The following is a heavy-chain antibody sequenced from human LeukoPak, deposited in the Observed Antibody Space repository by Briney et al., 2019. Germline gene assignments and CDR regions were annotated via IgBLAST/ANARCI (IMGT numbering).Heavy chain of an antibody. CDR2: IISFFGTA. Sequence: SVKVSCKASGGTFSSYAISWVRQAPGQGLEWMGGIISFFGTANYAQKFQGRVAITADESTSTAYMELSSLRSEDTAVYYCARDGYSYGWQAFFDYWGQGTLVTVSS. D-gene: IGHD5-18*01. CDR1: GGTFSSYA. J-gene: IGHJ4*02. CDR3: ARDGYSYGWQAFFDY. V-gene: IGHV1-69*01.